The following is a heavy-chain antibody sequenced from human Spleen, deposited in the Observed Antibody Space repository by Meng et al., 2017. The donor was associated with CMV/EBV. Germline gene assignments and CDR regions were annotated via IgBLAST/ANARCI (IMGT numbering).Heavy chain of an antibody. CDR1: GFTFSSYA. CDR2: ISYDGSNE. CDR3: AREAAAGTDMYYFDY. Sequence: GGSLRLSCAASGFTFSSYAMHWVRQAPGKGLEWVTVISYDGSNEYYADSMKGRFTISRDNSKNTLYLQMNSLRAEDTALYYCAREAAAGTDMYYFDYWGQGTLVTVSS. J-gene: IGHJ4*02. D-gene: IGHD6-13*01. V-gene: IGHV3-30-3*01.